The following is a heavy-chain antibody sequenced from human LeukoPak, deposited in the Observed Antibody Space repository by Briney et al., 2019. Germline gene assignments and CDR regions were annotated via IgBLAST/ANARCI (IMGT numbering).Heavy chain of an antibody. J-gene: IGHJ4*02. V-gene: IGHV3-11*03. D-gene: IGHD5-12*01. CDR1: GFIFSDYY. CDR2: ITSSSSYT. CDR3: ARYGYSAYDRFDY. Sequence: GGSLRLSCAASGFIFSDYYMSWISQAPGKGLEWVSYITSSSSYTNYADSVKGRFTISRDNAKNSLYLQMNSPTAEDTAVYYCARYGYSAYDRFDYWGQGTLVTVSS.